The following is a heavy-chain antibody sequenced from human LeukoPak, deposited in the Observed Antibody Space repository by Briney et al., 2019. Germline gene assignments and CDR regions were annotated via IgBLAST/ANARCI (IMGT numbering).Heavy chain of an antibody. CDR3: ATSSYSSSCSIFDY. D-gene: IGHD6-13*01. CDR2: ISSSSSYI. V-gene: IGHV3-11*03. J-gene: IGHJ4*02. Sequence: PGGSVRLSCAASGFTFSDYYMSWIRQAPGKGLEWVSHISSSSSYINYADSVKGRFTISRDNAKNSLYLQMNSLRAEDTAVYYCATSSYSSSCSIFDYWGQGTPVTVSS. CDR1: GFTFSDYY.